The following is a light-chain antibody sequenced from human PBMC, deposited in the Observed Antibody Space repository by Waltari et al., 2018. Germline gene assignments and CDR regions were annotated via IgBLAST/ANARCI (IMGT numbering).Light chain of an antibody. V-gene: IGKV3-15*01. Sequence: EIVMTQSPATLSVSPGERATLSCRAGQSISTNLARYHQNPGQAPRLLIYGASTRATGFPARFSGSGFGTEFTLTISSLRSEDFAVYYCQHYHNWPPITFGQGTRLEIK. CDR2: GAS. CDR1: QSISTN. J-gene: IGKJ5*01. CDR3: QHYHNWPPIT.